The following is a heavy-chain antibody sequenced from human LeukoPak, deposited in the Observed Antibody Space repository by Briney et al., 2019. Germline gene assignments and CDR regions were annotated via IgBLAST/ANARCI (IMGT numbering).Heavy chain of an antibody. Sequence: SSETLSLTCTVSGGSISNNNYYWSWIRQHPGKSLEWIGYIYYSGSTYYNPSLKSRVTISVDTSKNQFSLKLSSVTAADTAVYYCARNKYDILTGRLDAFDIWGQGTMVTVSS. CDR1: GGSISNNNYY. V-gene: IGHV4-31*03. CDR3: ARNKYDILTGRLDAFDI. D-gene: IGHD3-9*01. J-gene: IGHJ3*02. CDR2: IYYSGST.